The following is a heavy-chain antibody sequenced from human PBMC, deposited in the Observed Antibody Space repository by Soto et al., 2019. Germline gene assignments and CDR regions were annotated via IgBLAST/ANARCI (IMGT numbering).Heavy chain of an antibody. CDR3: ARVGGLDVWSGSGRWAYYGMDV. CDR2: IYYSGST. CDR1: GGSISSYY. Sequence: SETLSLTCTVSGGSISSYYWSWIRQPPGKGLEWIGYIYYSGSTNYNPSLKSRVTISVDTSKNQFSLKLSSVTAADTAVYYCARVGGLDVWSGSGRWAYYGMDVWGQGTMVIV. J-gene: IGHJ6*02. D-gene: IGHD3-3*01. V-gene: IGHV4-59*01.